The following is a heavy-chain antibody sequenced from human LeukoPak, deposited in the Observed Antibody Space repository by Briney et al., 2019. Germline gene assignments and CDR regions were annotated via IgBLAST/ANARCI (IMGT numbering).Heavy chain of an antibody. CDR3: ARGGRIAAAPKSFDY. CDR2: INHSGST. V-gene: IGHV4-34*01. D-gene: IGHD6-13*01. CDR1: SGSFSGYY. Sequence: PSETLSLTCAVYSGSFSGYYWSWVRQPPGKGLEWIAGINHSGSTNYNPSLKSRVTISVDTSKNQFSLKVSSVTAADTAVYYCARGGRIAAAPKSFDYWGQGTLVTVSS. J-gene: IGHJ4*02.